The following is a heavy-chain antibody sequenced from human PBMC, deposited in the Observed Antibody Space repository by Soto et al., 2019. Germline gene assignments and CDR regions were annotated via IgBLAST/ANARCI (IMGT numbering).Heavy chain of an antibody. CDR1: GGTFSSYA. CDR2: IIPIFGTA. CDR3: ARGTLDPAMDSSYCYGMDV. V-gene: IGHV1-69*13. D-gene: IGHD5-18*01. Sequence: SVKVSCKASGGTFSSYAISWVRQAPGQGLECMGGIIPIFGTANYAQKFQGRVTITADESTSTAYMELSSLRSEHTAVYYFARGTLDPAMDSSYCYGMDVWGRGTTVAVSS. J-gene: IGHJ6*04.